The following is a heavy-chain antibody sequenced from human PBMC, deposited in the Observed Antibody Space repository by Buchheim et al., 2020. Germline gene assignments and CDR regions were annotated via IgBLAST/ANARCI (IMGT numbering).Heavy chain of an antibody. CDR2: INSSGTT. CDR1: GGSVNSAGHY. D-gene: IGHD5-18*01. J-gene: IGHJ4*02. CDR3: ARSVDTATDFDS. V-gene: IGHV4-61*08. Sequence: QVQLQESGPGLVKPSETLSLTCTVSGGSVNSAGHYWSWIRQPPGKELEWVGYINSSGTTNPNPSLKSPVTMSTDASKNQLSLKLRSVTAADTAVYYCARSVDTATDFDSWGERTLGTVSS.